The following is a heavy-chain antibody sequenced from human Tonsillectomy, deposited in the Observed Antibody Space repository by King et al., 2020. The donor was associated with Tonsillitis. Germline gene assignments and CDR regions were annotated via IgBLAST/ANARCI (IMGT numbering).Heavy chain of an antibody. D-gene: IGHD6-19*01. Sequence: QLVQSGAEVKKPGESLRISCKGSGYSFTSYWISWVRQMPGKGLEWMGRIDPSDSYTNYSPSFQGHVTTPADKSISTAYLQWSSLNASDTAMYDCARRGLAIAVAGVMDVWGQGTTVTVSS. J-gene: IGHJ6*02. CDR3: ARRGLAIAVAGVMDV. V-gene: IGHV5-10-1*03. CDR1: GYSFTSYW. CDR2: IDPSDSYT.